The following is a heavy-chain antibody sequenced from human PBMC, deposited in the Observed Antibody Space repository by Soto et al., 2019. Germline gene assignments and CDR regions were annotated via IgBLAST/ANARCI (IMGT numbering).Heavy chain of an antibody. CDR3: ARDTAPRDYDILTGYYRKLYGMDV. CDR1: EGCSSRSSYY. J-gene: IGHJ6*02. D-gene: IGHD3-9*01. CDR2: IYYSGST. Sequence: SLTCTVAEGCSSRSSYYRGRKSQPPGKGLEWIGSIYYSGSTYYNPSLKSRVTISVDTSKNQFSLKLSSVTAADTAVYYCARDTAPRDYDILTGYYRKLYGMDVWGQGTTVTVSS. V-gene: IGHV4-39*02.